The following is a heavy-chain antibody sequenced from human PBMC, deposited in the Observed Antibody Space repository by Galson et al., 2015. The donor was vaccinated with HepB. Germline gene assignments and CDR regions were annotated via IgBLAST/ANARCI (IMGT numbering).Heavy chain of an antibody. V-gene: IGHV1-18*04. D-gene: IGHD2-21*02. CDR1: GYTFTSYG. CDR3: ASDPPGLTAIPGMDV. Sequence: SVKVSCKASGYTFTSYGISWVRQAPGQGLEWMGWISAYNGNTNYAQKLQGRVTMTTDTSTSTAYMELRSLRSDDTAVYYCASDPPGLTAIPGMDVWGQGTTVTVSS. J-gene: IGHJ6*02. CDR2: ISAYNGNT.